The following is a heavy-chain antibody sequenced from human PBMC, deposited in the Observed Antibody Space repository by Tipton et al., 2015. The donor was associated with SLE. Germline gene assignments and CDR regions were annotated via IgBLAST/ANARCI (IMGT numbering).Heavy chain of an antibody. D-gene: IGHD6-19*01. J-gene: IGHJ4*02. CDR2: ISGSGGST. CDR1: GFTFSSYA. V-gene: IGHV3-23*01. CDR3: AKYSGWIY. Sequence: SLRLSCAASGFTFSSYAMSWVRQAPGKGLEWVSAISGSGGSTYYADSVKGRFAISRDNSKNTLYLQMKSLGAEATAVYYCAKYSGWIYWGQGTLVTVSS.